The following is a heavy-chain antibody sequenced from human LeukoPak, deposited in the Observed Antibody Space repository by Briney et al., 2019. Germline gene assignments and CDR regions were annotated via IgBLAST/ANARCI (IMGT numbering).Heavy chain of an antibody. Sequence: PSETLSLTCTVSGGSISSSSYYWGWIRQPPGKGLEWIGSIYYSGSTYYNPSLKSRVTISVDTSKNQFSLKLSSVTAADTAVYYCARDGGAGTYMLYYFDYWGQGTLVTVSS. J-gene: IGHJ4*02. CDR1: GGSISSSSYY. CDR2: IYYSGST. V-gene: IGHV4-39*02. D-gene: IGHD1-26*01. CDR3: ARDGGAGTYMLYYFDY.